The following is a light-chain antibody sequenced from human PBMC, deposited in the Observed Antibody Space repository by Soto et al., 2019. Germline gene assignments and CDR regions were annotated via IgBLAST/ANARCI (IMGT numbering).Light chain of an antibody. CDR1: QSVSRN. V-gene: IGKV3D-15*01. Sequence: EIVLTQSPATLSVSPGERATLSCRATQSVSRNLAWYQQKHGQAPRLLIYDASTRATGTPARFSGSGTGTKFSLSISSLQPEDFAVYSCQQYGSSPPITFGQGTRWKL. CDR2: DAS. CDR3: QQYGSSPPIT. J-gene: IGKJ5*01.